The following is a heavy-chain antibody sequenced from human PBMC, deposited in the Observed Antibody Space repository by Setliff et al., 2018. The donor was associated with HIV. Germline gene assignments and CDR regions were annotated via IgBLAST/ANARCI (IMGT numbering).Heavy chain of an antibody. J-gene: IGHJ3*02. CDR1: GFAFDNYG. D-gene: IGHD3-16*01. CDR2: INWNGYKT. CDR3: AKDYGDGHNWGAFDI. Sequence: GESLKISCEASGFAFDNYGMSWVRQAPGKGLEWVSGINWNGYKTGYVDSVQGRFTISRDNDRHYVYLQMTSLRPEDTALYYCAKDYGDGHNWGAFDIWGQGTMVTVSS. V-gene: IGHV3-20*04.